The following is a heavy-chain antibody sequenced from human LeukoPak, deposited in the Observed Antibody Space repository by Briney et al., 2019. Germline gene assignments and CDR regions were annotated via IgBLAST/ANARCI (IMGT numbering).Heavy chain of an antibody. CDR2: ISPNGDNI. CDR3: ARETGWLFDY. V-gene: IGHV3-11*04. J-gene: IGHJ4*02. Sequence: GGSLRLSCAATGFTFSDRYMSWIRQAPGKGMEWIAYISPNGDNIHYADSVRGRFTISRDNAKNLLFLQVNSLRVEDTAVYYCARETGWLFDYWGQGTLVTVSS. D-gene: IGHD5-12*01. CDR1: GFTFSDRY.